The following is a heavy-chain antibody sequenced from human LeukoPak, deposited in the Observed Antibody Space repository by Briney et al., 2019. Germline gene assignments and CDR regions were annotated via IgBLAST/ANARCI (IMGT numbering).Heavy chain of an antibody. J-gene: IGHJ3*02. D-gene: IGHD3-3*01. CDR1: GGSFSGYY. Sequence: SETLSLTCAVYGGSFSGYYWSWIRQPPGKGLEWIGEINHNGSTNYNPSLKSRVTISVDTSKNQFSLKLSSVTAADTAVYYCARGRIRFTIFGVARDAFAIWGQGTMVTVSS. CDR3: ARGRIRFTIFGVARDAFAI. CDR2: INHNGST. V-gene: IGHV4-34*01.